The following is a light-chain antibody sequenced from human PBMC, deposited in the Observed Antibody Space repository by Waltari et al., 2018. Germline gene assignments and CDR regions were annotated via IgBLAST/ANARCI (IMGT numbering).Light chain of an antibody. CDR3: HQDYTIPYS. CDR1: QDINKD. V-gene: IGKV1-16*01. CDR2: ATS. J-gene: IGKJ2*03. Sequence: DIQMTQSPSSVSASVGDRVTVTCRASQDINKDLGWFQQKPGKAPTLLIYATSTLQRGVSSRFSGSGSGTDFSLTISSLQPEDVATYYCHQDYTIPYSFGQGTKVEIK.